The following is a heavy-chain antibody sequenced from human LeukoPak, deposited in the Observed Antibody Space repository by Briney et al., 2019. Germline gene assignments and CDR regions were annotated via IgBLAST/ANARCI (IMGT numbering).Heavy chain of an antibody. V-gene: IGHV4-34*01. CDR3: ARAAYSSSHYFDY. J-gene: IGHJ4*02. D-gene: IGHD6-13*01. CDR1: GGSFSGYY. Sequence: ETLSLTCAVYGGSFSGYYWSWIRQPPGKGLEWMGEINHSGSTNYNPSLKSRVTISVATSKNQFSLELSSVTAADTAVYYCARAAYSSSHYFDYWGQGTLVTVSS. CDR2: INHSGST.